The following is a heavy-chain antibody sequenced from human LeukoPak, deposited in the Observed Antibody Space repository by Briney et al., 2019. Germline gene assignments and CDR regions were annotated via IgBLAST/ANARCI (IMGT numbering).Heavy chain of an antibody. CDR2: INPSGGST. D-gene: IGHD3-3*01. CDR1: GYTFTGYY. J-gene: IGHJ6*02. V-gene: IGHV1-46*01. CDR3: ARGGDPLGLWEWLLTYYYYGMDV. Sequence: ASVKVSCKASGYTFTGYYMHWVRQAPGQGLEWMGIINPSGGSTSYAQKFQGRVTMTRDTSTSTVYMELSSLRSEDTAVYYCARGGDPLGLWEWLLTYYYYGMDVWGQGTTVTVSS.